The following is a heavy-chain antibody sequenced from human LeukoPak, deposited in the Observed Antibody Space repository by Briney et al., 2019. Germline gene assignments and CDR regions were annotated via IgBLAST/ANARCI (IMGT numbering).Heavy chain of an antibody. J-gene: IGHJ4*02. CDR3: ARGYSERSGYYSFDY. Sequence: ASVKVSCKASGYTFTGYGYYINWVRQAPGQGLEWMGRIFSNSGGTNYAQNFQGRVTMTRDTSISTAYMELNSLRSDDTAVYYCARGYSERSGYYSFDYWGQRTLVTVSS. D-gene: IGHD3-22*01. CDR1: GYTFTGYGYY. V-gene: IGHV1-2*06. CDR2: IFSNSGGT.